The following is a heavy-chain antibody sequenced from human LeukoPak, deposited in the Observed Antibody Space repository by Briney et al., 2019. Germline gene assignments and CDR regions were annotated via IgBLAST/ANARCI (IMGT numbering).Heavy chain of an antibody. CDR3: ARDRIRGDAFDI. J-gene: IGHJ3*02. Sequence: SQTLSLTCTVSGGSISSGGYYWSWIRQPPGKGLEWIGYIYHSGSTYYNPSLKSRVTISVDRSKNQFSLKLSSVTAADTAVYYCARDRIRGDAFDIWGQGTMVTVSS. CDR1: GGSISSGGYY. D-gene: IGHD3-3*02. V-gene: IGHV4-30-2*01. CDR2: IYHSGST.